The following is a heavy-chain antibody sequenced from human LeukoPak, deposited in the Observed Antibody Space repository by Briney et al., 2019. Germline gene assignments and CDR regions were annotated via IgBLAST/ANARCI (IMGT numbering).Heavy chain of an antibody. CDR2: ISWNSGGI. CDR3: EKDVGSGYYSPYFDY. V-gene: IGHV3-9*01. D-gene: IGHD3-22*01. J-gene: IGHJ4*02. CDR1: GFTFDDYA. Sequence: GRSLRLSCAASGFTFDDYAMHWVRQAPGKGLEWVSGISWNSGGIGYADSVRGRFTISRDSAKNSLYLQMNSLRAEDTALYYCEKDVGSGYYSPYFDYWGQGTLVTASS.